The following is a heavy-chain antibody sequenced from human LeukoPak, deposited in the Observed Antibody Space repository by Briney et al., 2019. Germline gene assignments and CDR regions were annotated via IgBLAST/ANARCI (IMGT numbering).Heavy chain of an antibody. CDR3: ARAYCSSTSCYRLYYYYGMDV. V-gene: IGHV3-15*01. D-gene: IGHD2-2*01. CDR2: IKSKTDGGTT. Sequence: PGGSLRLSCAASGFTFSNAWMSWVRQAPGKGLEWVGRIKSKTDGGTTDYAAPVKGRFTISRDDSKNTLYLQMNSLKTEDTAVYYCARAYCSSTSCYRLYYYYGMDVWGKGTTVTVSS. CDR1: GFTFSNAW. J-gene: IGHJ6*04.